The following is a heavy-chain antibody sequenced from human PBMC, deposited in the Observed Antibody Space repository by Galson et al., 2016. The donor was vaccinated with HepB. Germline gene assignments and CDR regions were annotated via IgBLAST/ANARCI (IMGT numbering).Heavy chain of an antibody. V-gene: IGHV4-39*07. Sequence: ETLSLTCTVSGGSISGSNDDWGWIRQPLGKGLQWIGNVYYSGSAYYHPSLESRVTISVDTSKNQFSLKVTSVTAADTAVYYCARLIGVAGRTFDPWGQGTLVTVSS. CDR3: ARLIGVAGRTFDP. J-gene: IGHJ5*02. D-gene: IGHD6-19*01. CDR1: GGSISGSNDD. CDR2: VYYSGSA.